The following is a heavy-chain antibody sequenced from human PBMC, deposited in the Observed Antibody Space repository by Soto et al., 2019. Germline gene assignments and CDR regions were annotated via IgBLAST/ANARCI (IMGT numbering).Heavy chain of an antibody. J-gene: IGHJ6*02. CDR1: GFTFSSYW. V-gene: IGHV3-74*01. CDR2: INSDGSST. CDR3: ARGRLRFGTPHHYYYGMDV. Sequence: PGGSLRLSCAASGFTFSSYWMHWVRQAPGKGLVWVSRINSDGSSTSYADSVKGRFTISRDNAKNTLYLQMNSLRAEDTAVYYCARGRLRFGTPHHYYYGMDVWGQGTTVTVSS. D-gene: IGHD5-12*01.